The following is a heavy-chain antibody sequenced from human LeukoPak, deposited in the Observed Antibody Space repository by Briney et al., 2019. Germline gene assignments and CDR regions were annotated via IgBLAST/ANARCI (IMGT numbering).Heavy chain of an antibody. Sequence: PGGSLRLSCAASGFTFSSYRMNWVRQTPGKGLEWVSSISSSSSYIYYADSVKGRFTISRDNAKNSLYLQMNSLRAEDTAVYYCAKEDTEAFDIWGQGTMVTVS. D-gene: IGHD2-15*01. J-gene: IGHJ3*02. CDR1: GFTFSSYR. V-gene: IGHV3-21*04. CDR2: ISSSSSYI. CDR3: AKEDTEAFDI.